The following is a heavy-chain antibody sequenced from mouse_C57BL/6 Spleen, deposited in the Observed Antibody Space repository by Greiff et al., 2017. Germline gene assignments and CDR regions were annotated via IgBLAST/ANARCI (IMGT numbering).Heavy chain of an antibody. CDR2: IYPGSGNT. V-gene: IGHV1-76*01. CDR3: ARWGLRAMDY. CDR1: GYTFTDYY. J-gene: IGHJ4*01. D-gene: IGHD2-4*01. Sequence: QVQLKQSGAELVRPGASVKLSCKASGYTFTDYYINWVKQRPGQGLEWIARIYPGSGNTYYNEKFKGKATLTAEKSSSTAYMQLSSLTSEDSAVYFCARWGLRAMDYWGQGTSVTVSS.